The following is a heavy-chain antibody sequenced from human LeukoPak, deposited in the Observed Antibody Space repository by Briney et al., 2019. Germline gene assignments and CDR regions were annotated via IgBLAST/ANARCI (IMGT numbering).Heavy chain of an antibody. Sequence: SVKVSCKASGYTFTSYYMHWVRQAPGQGLEWKGGIIPIFGTANYAQKFQGRVTITADESTSTAYMGLSSLRSEDTAVYYCARVDIVVDWGQGTLVTVSS. CDR1: GYTFTSYY. V-gene: IGHV1-69*13. CDR2: IIPIFGTA. J-gene: IGHJ4*02. D-gene: IGHD2-2*01. CDR3: ARVDIVVD.